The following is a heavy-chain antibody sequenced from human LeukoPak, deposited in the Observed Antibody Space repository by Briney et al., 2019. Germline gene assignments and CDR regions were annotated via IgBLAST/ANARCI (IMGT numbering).Heavy chain of an antibody. V-gene: IGHV3-30*02. Sequence: GGSLRLSCAASGFTFSSYGMHWVRQAPGKGLEWVAFIRYDGSNKYYADSVKGRFTISRDNSKNTLCLQMNSLRAEDTAVYYCATLDVGATVYWGQGTLVTVSS. CDR1: GFTFSSYG. CDR2: IRYDGSNK. J-gene: IGHJ4*02. CDR3: ATLDVGATVY. D-gene: IGHD1-26*01.